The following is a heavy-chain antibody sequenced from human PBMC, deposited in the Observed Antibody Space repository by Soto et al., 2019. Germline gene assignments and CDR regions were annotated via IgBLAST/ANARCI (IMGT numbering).Heavy chain of an antibody. CDR2: IIPIFGTA. V-gene: IGHV1-69*13. J-gene: IGHJ4*02. D-gene: IGHD3-22*01. CDR3: ASHLLYEPPYYYDSSGYFDY. CDR1: GGTFSSYA. Sequence: ASVKVSCKASGGTFSSYAISWVRQAPGQGLEWMGGIIPIFGTANYAQKFQGRVTITADESTSTAYMELSSLRSEDTAVYYCASHLLYEPPYYYDSSGYFDYWGQGTLVTVSS.